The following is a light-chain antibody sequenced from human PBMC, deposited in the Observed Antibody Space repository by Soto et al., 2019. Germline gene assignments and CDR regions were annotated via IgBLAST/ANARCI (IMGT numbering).Light chain of an antibody. V-gene: IGLV1-44*01. CDR3: AAWDDSLNGLV. CDR1: SSNIGSNT. Sequence: SVLTQPPSASGTPGQRVTISCSGSSSNIGSNTVNWFQQLPGAAPKLLIYSNNQRPSGVPDRFSGSKSGTSASLAISGLQSEVEGDYYCAAWDDSLNGLVFGGGTKLTVL. J-gene: IGLJ2*01. CDR2: SNN.